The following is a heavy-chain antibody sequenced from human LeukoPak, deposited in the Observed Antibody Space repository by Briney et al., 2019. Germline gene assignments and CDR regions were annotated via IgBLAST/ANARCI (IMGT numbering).Heavy chain of an antibody. D-gene: IGHD2-8*02. CDR2: IGGSGNKK. CDR1: GFTFSSYE. CDR3: ASRAGARANFDH. V-gene: IGHV3-48*03. J-gene: IGHJ4*02. Sequence: GGSLRLSCAASGFTFSSYEMNWVRQAPGKGLEWVSYIGGSGNKKYYVDSVKGRFTFSRDNAKNSLYLQMNSLRGEDTAVYYCASRAGARANFDHWGQGALVTVSS.